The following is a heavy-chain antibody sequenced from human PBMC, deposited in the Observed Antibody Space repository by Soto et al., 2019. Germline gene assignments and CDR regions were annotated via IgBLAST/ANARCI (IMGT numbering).Heavy chain of an antibody. V-gene: IGHV1-69*01. Sequence: QERLVQSGAEVKKAGSSIKVSCKASGGLFSSYAISWVRQAPGQGLECVGGIIPVFNTAYYAEKFQGRVTITADESTNTAYMELSSLKSDDTAMYYCARGGSGYVWFNEFWGQGTLVTVSS. D-gene: IGHD3-22*01. CDR2: IIPVFNTA. CDR3: ARGGSGYVWFNEF. J-gene: IGHJ1*01. CDR1: GGLFSSYA.